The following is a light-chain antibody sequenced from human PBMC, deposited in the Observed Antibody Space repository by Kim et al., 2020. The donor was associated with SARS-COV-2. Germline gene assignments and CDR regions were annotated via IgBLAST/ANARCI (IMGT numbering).Light chain of an antibody. CDR3: RQYKSYPIT. CDR2: DAS. V-gene: IGKV1-16*02. J-gene: IGKJ4*01. CDR1: RGISNC. Sequence: ASVGDSVTITCRASRGISNCLDWFQQKPGKAPKSLIYDASTLQSGVPSKFSGNGSGTDFTLTISSLEPEDFATYYCRQYKSYPITFGGGTKVDIK.